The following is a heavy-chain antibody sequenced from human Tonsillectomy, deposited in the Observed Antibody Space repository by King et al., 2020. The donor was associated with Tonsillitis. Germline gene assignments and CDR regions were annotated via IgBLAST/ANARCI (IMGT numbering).Heavy chain of an antibody. D-gene: IGHD3-10*01. CDR2: VYYTGST. Sequence: QLQESGPGQVKPSETLSLTCSVTGTSIDSYYWNWVRQAPGKGLEWIGNVYYTGSTTYNPSLQSRITISVDESKKQVSLTLTSVTPADTAVYYCARAKYYSGDFRPWGQGILVTVSS. J-gene: IGHJ5*02. CDR1: GTSIDSYY. V-gene: IGHV4-59*13. CDR3: ARAKYYSGDFRP.